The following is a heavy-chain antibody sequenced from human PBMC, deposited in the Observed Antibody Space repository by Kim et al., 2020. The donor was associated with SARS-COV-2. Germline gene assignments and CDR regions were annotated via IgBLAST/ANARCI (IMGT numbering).Heavy chain of an antibody. CDR3: ARGGFGEFPRY. Sequence: TNYNPSLKSRVTISADTSKNQFSLKLNSVTAADTAMYYCARGGFGEFPRYWGQGTLVTVSS. J-gene: IGHJ4*02. V-gene: IGHV4-59*09. CDR2: T. D-gene: IGHD3-10*01.